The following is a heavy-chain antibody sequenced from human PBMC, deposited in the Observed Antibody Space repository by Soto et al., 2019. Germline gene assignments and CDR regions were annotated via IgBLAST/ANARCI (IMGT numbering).Heavy chain of an antibody. CDR2: ISAYNGNT. J-gene: IGHJ4*02. D-gene: IGHD3-9*01. CDR1: GYTFTSYG. Sequence: ASVKVSCKASGYTFTSYGISWVRQAPGQGLEWMGWISAYNGNTNYAQKLQGRVTMTTDTSTSTAYMELRSLRSDDTAVYYCARQNYDILTGYYRGTNYYFDYWGQGTLVTVSS. V-gene: IGHV1-18*01. CDR3: ARQNYDILTGYYRGTNYYFDY.